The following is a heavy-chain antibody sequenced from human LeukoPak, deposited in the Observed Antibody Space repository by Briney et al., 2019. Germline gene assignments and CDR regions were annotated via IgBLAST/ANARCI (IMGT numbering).Heavy chain of an antibody. Sequence: ASVTVSCKASGYPFTGYYMHWVRQAPGQGLEWMGWINPNSGGTNYAQKFQGRVTMTRDTSISTAYMELSRLRSDDTAVYYCARGYDILTGDWFDPWGQGTLVTVSS. J-gene: IGHJ5*02. D-gene: IGHD3-9*01. CDR2: INPNSGGT. V-gene: IGHV1-2*02. CDR3: ARGYDILTGDWFDP. CDR1: GYPFTGYY.